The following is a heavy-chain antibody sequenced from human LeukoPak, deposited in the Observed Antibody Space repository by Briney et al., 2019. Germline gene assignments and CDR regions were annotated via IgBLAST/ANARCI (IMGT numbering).Heavy chain of an antibody. CDR2: TYISGRS. Sequence: PSETLSLTCSVSRASVSSYYWTWIRQPPGKGLEWIGYTYISGRSNYNPSLKSRVTMSVDTSKNQFSLKLTTVTAADTAVYYCATFSYCYDSNGYHDALDIWGQGTMVTVSS. V-gene: IGHV4-59*02. CDR3: ATFSYCYDSNGYHDALDI. CDR1: RASVSSYY. J-gene: IGHJ3*02. D-gene: IGHD3-22*01.